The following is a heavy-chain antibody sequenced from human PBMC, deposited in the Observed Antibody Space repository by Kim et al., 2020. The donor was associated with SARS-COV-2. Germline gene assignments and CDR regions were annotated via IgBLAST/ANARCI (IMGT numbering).Heavy chain of an antibody. D-gene: IGHD6-19*01. J-gene: IGHJ3*02. CDR1: GYSFTSYW. V-gene: IGHV5-51*01. Sequence: GESLKISCKGSGYSFTSYWIGWVRQMPGKGLEWMGIIYPGDSDTRYSPSFQGQVTISADKSISTAYLQWSSLKASDTAMYYCARHREWSGWYFPGRARGDAFDIWGQGTMVTVSS. CDR3: ARHREWSGWYFPGRARGDAFDI. CDR2: IYPGDSDT.